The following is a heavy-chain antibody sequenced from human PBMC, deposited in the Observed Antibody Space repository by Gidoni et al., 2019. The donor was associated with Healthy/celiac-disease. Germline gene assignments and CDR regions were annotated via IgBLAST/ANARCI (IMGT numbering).Heavy chain of an antibody. CDR1: GFTFCSYA. CDR3: ARDLGTQQYYYYGMDV. CDR2: ISYDGSNK. Sequence: QVQLVESGGGVVQPGRSLRLSCAASGFTFCSYAMHWVRQAPGKGLEWVAVISYDGSNKYYADSVKGRFTISRDNSKNTLYLQMNSLRAEDTAVYYCARDLGTQQYYYYGMDVWGQGTTVTVSS. V-gene: IGHV3-30-3*01. J-gene: IGHJ6*02. D-gene: IGHD3-16*01.